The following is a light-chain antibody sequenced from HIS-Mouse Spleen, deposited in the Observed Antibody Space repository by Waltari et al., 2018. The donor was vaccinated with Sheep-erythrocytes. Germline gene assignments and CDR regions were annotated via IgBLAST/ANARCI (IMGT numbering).Light chain of an antibody. CDR1: SSDFGSFNL. Sequence: QSALTQPASVSGSPGQSITISCTETSSDFGSFNLVSWYQQHPGKAPKLMIYEGSKRPSGVSNRFSGSKSGNTASLTISGLQAEDEADYYCCSYAGSSTPWVFGGGTKLTVL. CDR2: EGS. CDR3: CSYAGSSTPWV. J-gene: IGLJ3*02. V-gene: IGLV2-23*01.